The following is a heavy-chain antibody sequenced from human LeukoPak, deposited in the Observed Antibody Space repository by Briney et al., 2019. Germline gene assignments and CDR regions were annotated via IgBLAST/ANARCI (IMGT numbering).Heavy chain of an antibody. CDR2: ISYDGSNK. CDR1: GLTFSSYA. V-gene: IGHV3-30-3*01. CDR3: ARGEERFLYYFDY. J-gene: IGHJ4*02. Sequence: GGSLRLSCAASGLTFSSYAMHWVRQAPGKGLEWVAVISYDGSNKYYADSVKGRFTISRDNSKNTLYLQMNSLRAEDTAVYYCARGEERFLYYFDYWGQGTLVTVSS. D-gene: IGHD1-26*01.